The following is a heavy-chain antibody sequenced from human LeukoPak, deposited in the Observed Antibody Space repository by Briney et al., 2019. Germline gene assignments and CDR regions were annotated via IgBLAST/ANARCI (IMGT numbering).Heavy chain of an antibody. J-gene: IGHJ4*02. CDR3: AKDRGSGWYHLKPSDH. Sequence: AGSLRLSCAASGFTFSSYAMSWVRQAPGKGLEWVSAISGSGGSTYYADSVKGRFTISRDNSKNTLYLQMNSLRAEDTAVYYCAKDRGSGWYHLKPSDHWGQGTLVTVSS. V-gene: IGHV3-23*01. D-gene: IGHD6-19*01. CDR2: ISGSGGST. CDR1: GFTFSSYA.